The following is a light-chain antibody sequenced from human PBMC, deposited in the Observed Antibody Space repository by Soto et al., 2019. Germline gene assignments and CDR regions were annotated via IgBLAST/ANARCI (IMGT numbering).Light chain of an antibody. Sequence: QSVLTQPAPVSGSPGQSITISCTGTSTDVGGYKYVSWYQQHPGTAPKLMIFEVNGRPSGVSDRFSGSKSGNTASLTISGLQPEDEADYYCSSFSSSSTPYVFGTGTKVTVL. J-gene: IGLJ1*01. CDR3: SSFSSSSTPYV. V-gene: IGLV2-14*01. CDR2: EVN. CDR1: STDVGGYKY.